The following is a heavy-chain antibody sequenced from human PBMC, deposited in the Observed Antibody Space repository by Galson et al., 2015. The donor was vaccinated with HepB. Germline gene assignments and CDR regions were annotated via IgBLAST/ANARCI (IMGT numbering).Heavy chain of an antibody. D-gene: IGHD3-22*01. Sequence: SLRLSCAASGFTFSGSAMHWVRQASGKGLEWVGRIRSKANSYATAYAASVKGRFTISRDDSKNTAYLQMNSLKTEDTAVYYCTRPYYDSSGYPRDYWGQGTLVTVSP. J-gene: IGHJ4*02. V-gene: IGHV3-73*01. CDR3: TRPYYDSSGYPRDY. CDR2: IRSKANSYAT. CDR1: GFTFSGSA.